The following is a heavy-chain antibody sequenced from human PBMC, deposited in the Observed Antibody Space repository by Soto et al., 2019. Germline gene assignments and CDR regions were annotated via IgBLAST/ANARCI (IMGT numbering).Heavy chain of an antibody. Sequence: QLVESGGGLVRPGGSLRLSCAASGFTFSDYPMNWVRQAPGKGLEWVSSIRTISSAIYFADSVRGRFTISRDNARNSLYLQMTSLRDEDTAVYYCARETPSFDSWGQGTLVTVSS. CDR3: ARETPSFDS. CDR2: IRTISSAI. J-gene: IGHJ4*02. V-gene: IGHV3-48*02. CDR1: GFTFSDYP. D-gene: IGHD2-15*01.